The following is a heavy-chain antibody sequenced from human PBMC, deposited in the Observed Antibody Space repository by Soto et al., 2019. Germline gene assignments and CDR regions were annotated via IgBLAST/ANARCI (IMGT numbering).Heavy chain of an antibody. J-gene: IGHJ2*01. V-gene: IGHV1-69*01. CDR2: IIPMLAAP. CDR3: ARVGPPSPSVIWFFYL. Sequence: QGQMVQSGAEVKKPGSSVKVSCKASGGSFRTYAINWVRQAPGQGLEWMGGIIPMLAAPPYAQKFQGRLTITADESTTTVYMELSSLTSEDTAVYYCARVGPPSPSVIWFFYLWGRGTLVTVSS. D-gene: IGHD2-21*01. CDR1: GGSFRTYA.